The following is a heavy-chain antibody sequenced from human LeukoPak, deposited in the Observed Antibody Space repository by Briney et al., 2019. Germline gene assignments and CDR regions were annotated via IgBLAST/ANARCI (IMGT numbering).Heavy chain of an antibody. CDR1: GDSSTNSIYY. Sequence: SETLSLSCTVSGDSSTNSIYYWAWIRQPPGKGLEWIGSIDYSGSSYYNPSLTNRATISIDTSKNQFSLKLTSVTAADTAVYYCARVLEYSSGWSYWGQGTLVTVSS. J-gene: IGHJ4*02. D-gene: IGHD6-19*01. CDR2: IDYSGSS. CDR3: ARVLEYSSGWSY. V-gene: IGHV4-39*07.